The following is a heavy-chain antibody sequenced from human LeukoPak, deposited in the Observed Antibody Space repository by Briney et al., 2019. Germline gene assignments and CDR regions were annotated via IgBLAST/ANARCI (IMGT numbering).Heavy chain of an antibody. CDR3: AGGGGLDV. J-gene: IGHJ6*02. V-gene: IGHV3-7*03. CDR2: INHNGNVN. CDR1: GITVSRNY. D-gene: IGHD3-16*01. Sequence: GGSLRLSCAASGITVSRNYMNWVRQAPGKGLEWVASINHNGNVNYYVDSVKGRFTISRDNAKNSLYLQMSNLRAEDTAVYFWAGGGGLDVWGQGATVTVSS.